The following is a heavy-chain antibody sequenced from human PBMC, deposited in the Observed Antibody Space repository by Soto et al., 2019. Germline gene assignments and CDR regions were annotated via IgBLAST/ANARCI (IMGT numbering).Heavy chain of an antibody. CDR3: AKENVAARHLDY. CDR1: GFTFISYG. CDR2: ISYDGSNK. J-gene: IGHJ4*02. Sequence: GGSLRLSCAASGFTFISYGMHWVRQAPGKGLEWVAVISYDGSNKYYADSVKGRFTISRDNSKNTLYLQMNSLRAEDTAVYYCAKENVAARHLDYWGQGTLVTVSS. V-gene: IGHV3-30*18. D-gene: IGHD6-6*01.